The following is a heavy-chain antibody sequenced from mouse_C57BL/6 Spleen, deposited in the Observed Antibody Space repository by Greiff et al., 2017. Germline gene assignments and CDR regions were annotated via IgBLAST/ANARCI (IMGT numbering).Heavy chain of an antibody. CDR1: GYTFTDYE. Sequence: QVQLQQSGAELVRPGASVTLSCKASGYTFTDYEMHWVKQTPVHGLEWIGAIDPETGGTAYNQKFKGKAILTADKSSSTAYMELRSLTSEDSAVYYCTRGTLYYGSPWFADWGQGTLVTVSA. CDR3: TRGTLYYGSPWFAD. J-gene: IGHJ3*01. V-gene: IGHV1-15*01. D-gene: IGHD1-1*01. CDR2: IDPETGGT.